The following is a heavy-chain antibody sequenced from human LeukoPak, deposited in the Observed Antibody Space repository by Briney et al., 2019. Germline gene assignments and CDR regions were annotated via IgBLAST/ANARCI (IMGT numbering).Heavy chain of an antibody. CDR2: IKQDGSET. D-gene: IGHD6-6*01. CDR3: ARDPGSSSRDY. J-gene: IGHJ4*02. CDR1: GFTFTSYW. Sequence: GGALRLSCAAPGFTFTSYWMRCVGYAPGKALNWVPNIKQDGSETYYVYVVKGRFTISRDNAKNSLYLQMNSPRAEDTAVYYGARDPGSSSRDYWGQGTLVTVSS. V-gene: IGHV3-7*01.